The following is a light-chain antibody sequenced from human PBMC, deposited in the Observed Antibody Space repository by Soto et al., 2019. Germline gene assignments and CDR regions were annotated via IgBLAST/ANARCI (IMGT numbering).Light chain of an antibody. J-gene: IGKJ1*01. CDR2: GGT. CDR1: QSVSSSY. CDR3: QQYGSSPWT. V-gene: IGKV3-20*01. Sequence: EIVLTQSPGTLSLSPGERATLSCRASQSVSSSYLAWYQQKPAQAPRLLLYGGTSRATGIPDRFSGSGAGTDVPLTISRLEPEDSAVYYCQQYGSSPWTFGQGTKVEI.